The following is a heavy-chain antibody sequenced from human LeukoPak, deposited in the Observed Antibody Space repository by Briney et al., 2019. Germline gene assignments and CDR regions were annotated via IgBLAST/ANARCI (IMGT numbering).Heavy chain of an antibody. Sequence: GGSLRLSCAASGFTFSSYWMSWVRQAPGKGLEWEANIKQDGSEKYYVDSVKGRFTISRDNAKNSLYLQMNSLRAEDTAVYYCASASSSDKNWFDPWGQGTLVTVSS. D-gene: IGHD6-25*01. CDR3: ASASSSDKNWFDP. CDR2: IKQDGSEK. J-gene: IGHJ5*02. V-gene: IGHV3-7*03. CDR1: GFTFSSYW.